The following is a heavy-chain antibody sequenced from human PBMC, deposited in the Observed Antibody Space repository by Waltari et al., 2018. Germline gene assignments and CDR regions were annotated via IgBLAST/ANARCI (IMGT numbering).Heavy chain of an antibody. Sequence: QLQLQVSGAALLKPSEPLSLTCSVSGASITSTKHYWGWIRQPPGQGLEWIATISYNGATYSIPSLRGRVTVSRDTSMNYVSLKLGSVTAADTAVYYCATYIGASVGTAAFDVWGQGTMVTVSS. CDR3: ATYIGASVGTAAFDV. CDR1: GASITSTKHY. V-gene: IGHV4-39*02. CDR2: ISYNGAT. D-gene: IGHD5-12*01. J-gene: IGHJ3*01.